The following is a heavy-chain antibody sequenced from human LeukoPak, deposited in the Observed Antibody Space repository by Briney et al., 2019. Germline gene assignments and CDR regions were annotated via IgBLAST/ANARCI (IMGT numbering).Heavy chain of an antibody. CDR2: IIPIFGTA. Sequence: SVTVSCKASGGTFSSYAISWVRQAPGQGLEWMGGIIPIFGTANYAQKFQGRVTITADESTSTAYMELSSLRSEDTAVYYCARDGMVRGLGYPTNYYYYMDVWGKGTTVTISS. CDR1: GGTFSSYA. D-gene: IGHD3-10*01. J-gene: IGHJ6*03. V-gene: IGHV1-69*13. CDR3: ARDGMVRGLGYPTNYYYYMDV.